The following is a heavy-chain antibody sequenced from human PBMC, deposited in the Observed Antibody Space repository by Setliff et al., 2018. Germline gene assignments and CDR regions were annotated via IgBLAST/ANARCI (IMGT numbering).Heavy chain of an antibody. CDR3: ASSSGSSSNDAFDI. V-gene: IGHV4-39*07. J-gene: IGHJ3*02. CDR2: IYYSGST. Sequence: PSETLSLTCTVSGGSISSSSYYWGWIRQPPGKGLEWIGSIYYSGSTYYNPSLKSRVTISVDTSKNQFSLKLSSVTAADTAMYYCASSSGSSSNDAFDIWGQGTTVTVSS. D-gene: IGHD1-26*01. CDR1: GGSISSSSYY.